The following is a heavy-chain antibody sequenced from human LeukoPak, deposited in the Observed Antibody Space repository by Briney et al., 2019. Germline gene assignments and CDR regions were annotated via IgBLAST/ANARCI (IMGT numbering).Heavy chain of an antibody. CDR1: GYSFTTYW. CDR3: ATSTSIAARSPFGY. J-gene: IGHJ4*02. CDR2: IYPGDSDT. Sequence: GESLKISCMGSGYSFTTYWIGWVRQMPGKGLEWMGIIYPGDSDTRNSPSIQGQVSISADKSINTAYLQWSSLKASDTAMYYCATSTSIAARSPFGYWGQGTLVTVSS. V-gene: IGHV5-51*01. D-gene: IGHD6-6*01.